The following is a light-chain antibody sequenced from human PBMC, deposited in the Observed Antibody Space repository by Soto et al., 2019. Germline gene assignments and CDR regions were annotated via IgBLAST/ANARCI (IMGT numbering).Light chain of an antibody. J-gene: IGKJ4*01. V-gene: IGKV1-39*01. Sequence: DIQMTQSPSSLSASVGDSVTITCRASQNIFTSLNWLQQKRGRAPKVLISSASTLQSGVPSRLSGSGSGTDFTLTIGSLQPDDYATYYFQQNYSPFVSFGGGTTVEI. CDR1: QNIFTS. CDR3: QQNYSPFVS. CDR2: SAS.